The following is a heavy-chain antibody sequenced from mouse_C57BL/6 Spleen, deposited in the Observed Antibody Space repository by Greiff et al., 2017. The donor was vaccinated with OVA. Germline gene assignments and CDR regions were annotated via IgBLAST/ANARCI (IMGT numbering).Heavy chain of an antibody. J-gene: IGHJ4*01. Sequence: EVHLVESGGGLVQPGGSLSLSCAASGFSFTDDYMSWVRQPPGKALGWLGFIRNKANGNTTEYSASVKGRFTISRDNAQSILYLQMNALRAEDSATYYCARYDSNYPYYYAMDDWGKGTSVTVSS. D-gene: IGHD2-5*01. CDR2: IRNKANGNTT. CDR3: ARYDSNYPYYYAMDD. CDR1: GFSFTDDY. V-gene: IGHV7-3*01.